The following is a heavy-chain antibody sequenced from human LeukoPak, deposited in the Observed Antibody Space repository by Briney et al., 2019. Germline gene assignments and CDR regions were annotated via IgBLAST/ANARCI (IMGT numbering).Heavy chain of an antibody. D-gene: IGHD2-2*01. V-gene: IGHV4-59*08. CDR2: IYYNGRT. CDR3: VRHDYDTSWGLDWFFDL. Sequence: PSETLSLTCTVSGDSIRSYYWSWIRQSPGKGLEWIPYIYYNGRTDSNPSLKSRVTISLDMSKNQLSLKLNSVTAADTAVYYCVRHDYDTSWGLDWFFDLWGRGTLVIVSS. J-gene: IGHJ2*01. CDR1: GDSIRSYY.